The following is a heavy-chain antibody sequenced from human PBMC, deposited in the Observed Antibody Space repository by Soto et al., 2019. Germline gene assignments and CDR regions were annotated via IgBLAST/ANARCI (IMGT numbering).Heavy chain of an antibody. CDR1: GFTFSSYA. D-gene: IGHD4-17*01. J-gene: IGHJ4*02. CDR2: IWYDGSNK. V-gene: IGHV3-33*01. Sequence: SLRLSCAASGFTFSSYAMHWVRQAPGKGLEWVAVIWYDGSNKYYADSVKGRFTISRDNSKNTLYLQMNSLRAEDTAVYYCARSLQPDYGDYSIDYRGQGTFVTV. CDR3: ARSLQPDYGDYSIDY.